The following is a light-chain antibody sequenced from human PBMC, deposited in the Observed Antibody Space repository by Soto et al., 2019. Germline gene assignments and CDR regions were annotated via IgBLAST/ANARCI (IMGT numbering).Light chain of an antibody. CDR1: QNINIF. V-gene: IGKV1-39*01. CDR2: AAS. Sequence: DIQVTQSPSSLSASVGDRVTITCRTSQNINIFLNWYKQKPGRAPMVVISAASNLESGVPSRFSGRGSGTEFTLTISNRQPGDSALYFCQESYATPLAFGGGTRVEIK. CDR3: QESYATPLA. J-gene: IGKJ4*01.